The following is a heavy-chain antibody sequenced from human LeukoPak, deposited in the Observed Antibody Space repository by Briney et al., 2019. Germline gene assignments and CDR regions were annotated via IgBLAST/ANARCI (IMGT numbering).Heavy chain of an antibody. Sequence: GASVKVSCKASGYTFTSYGISWVRQAPGQGLEWMGWISAYNGNTNYAQKLQGRVTMTTDTSTSTAYMELRSLRSDDTAVYYCARVPTKGTDSYGSSDYWGQGTLVTVSS. CDR3: ARVPTKGTDSYGSSDY. CDR2: ISAYNGNT. CDR1: GYTFTSYG. D-gene: IGHD5-18*01. J-gene: IGHJ4*02. V-gene: IGHV1-18*01.